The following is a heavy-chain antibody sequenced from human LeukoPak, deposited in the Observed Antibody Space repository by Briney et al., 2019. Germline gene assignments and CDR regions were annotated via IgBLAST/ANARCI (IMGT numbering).Heavy chain of an antibody. CDR2: ISAYNGNT. V-gene: IGHV1-18*01. D-gene: IGHD3-3*01. CDR1: GYTFTSYG. J-gene: IGHJ4*02. Sequence: ASVKVSCKASGYTFTSYGISWVRQAPGQGLEWMGWISAYNGNTNYAQKLQGRVTMTTDTSTSTAYMELRSLRSDDTAVYYCARDLYDFWSGYLPSGDYWGQGTLVTVSS. CDR3: ARDLYDFWSGYLPSGDY.